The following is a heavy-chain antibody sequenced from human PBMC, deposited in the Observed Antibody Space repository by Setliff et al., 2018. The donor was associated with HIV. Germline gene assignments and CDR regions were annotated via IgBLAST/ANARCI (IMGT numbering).Heavy chain of an antibody. CDR3: ARDRHSSGLGSYGP. CDR1: GGSFGVYR. J-gene: IGHJ5*02. D-gene: IGHD3-10*01. CDR2: IDSSGTT. Sequence: SETLSLTCTISGGSFGVYRWSWIRQSAGRGLEWIGRIDSSGTTDYKPSLKGRVAISVGTSRNQFSLRVTSVTAAGTAVYFCARDRHSSGLGSYGPWGPGILVTVSS. V-gene: IGHV4-4*07.